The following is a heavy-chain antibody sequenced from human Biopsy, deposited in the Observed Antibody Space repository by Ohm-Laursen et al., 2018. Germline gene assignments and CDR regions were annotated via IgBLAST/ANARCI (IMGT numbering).Heavy chain of an antibody. J-gene: IGHJ4*02. V-gene: IGHV4-39*01. CDR2: VYYSGST. CDR3: ARHSLDDFWSGAHYYFDY. CDR1: GGSISSRNHY. D-gene: IGHD3-3*01. Sequence: PGTLSLTCRVSGGSISSRNHYWGWLRQPPGKGLEWIGHVYYSGSTFYNSSLESRVTLSVDTSKNQFHLRLTSMSASDTAVYYCARHSLDDFWSGAHYYFDYWGLGTLVTVSS.